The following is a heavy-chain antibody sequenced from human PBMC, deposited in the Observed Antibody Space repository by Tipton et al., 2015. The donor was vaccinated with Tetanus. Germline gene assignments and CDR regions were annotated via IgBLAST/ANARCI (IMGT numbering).Heavy chain of an antibody. V-gene: IGHV4-59*01. J-gene: IGHJ6*02. Sequence: TLSLTCTVSGGSISSYYWSRIRQPPGKGLEWIGYIYYSGSTNYNPSLKSRVTISVDTSKNQFSLKLSSVTAADTAVYYCARGYHSSGYYLNGMVVWGQGTTVTVSS. CDR2: IYYSGST. CDR1: GGSISSYY. CDR3: ARGYHSSGYYLNGMVV. D-gene: IGHD3-22*01.